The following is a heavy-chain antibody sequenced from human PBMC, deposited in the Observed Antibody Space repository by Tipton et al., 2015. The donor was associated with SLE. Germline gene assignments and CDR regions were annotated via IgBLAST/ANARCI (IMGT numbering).Heavy chain of an antibody. CDR2: IKSKTDGGTT. CDR1: GFTFSNAW. Sequence: SLRLSCAASGFTFSNAWMSWVRQAPGKGLEWVGRIKSKTDGGTTDYAAPVKGRFTISRDDSKNTLYLQMNSLKTEDTAVYYCARRYCSGGSCYLGAFDIWGQGTMVTVSS. D-gene: IGHD2-15*01. J-gene: IGHJ3*02. V-gene: IGHV3-15*01. CDR3: ARRYCSGGSCYLGAFDI.